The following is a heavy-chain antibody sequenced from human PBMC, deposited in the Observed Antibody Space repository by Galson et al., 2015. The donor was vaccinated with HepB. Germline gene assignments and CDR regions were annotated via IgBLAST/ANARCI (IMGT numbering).Heavy chain of an antibody. CDR1: RFTFSNAW. Sequence: SLRLSCAASRFTFSNAWMSWVRQAPGNGLEWVGRIKSKTDGGATDYAEPVKERFIISRDDSKNTLYLQMNTLKTEDTAIYYCARSSFDIWGQGTMVTVSS. CDR2: IKSKTDGGAT. CDR3: ARSSFDI. J-gene: IGHJ3*02. V-gene: IGHV3-15*01.